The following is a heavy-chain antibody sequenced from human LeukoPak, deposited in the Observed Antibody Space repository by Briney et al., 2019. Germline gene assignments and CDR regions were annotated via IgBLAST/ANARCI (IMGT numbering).Heavy chain of an antibody. J-gene: IGHJ3*02. Sequence: PGRSLRLSCAASGFTFSSYGMHWVRQAPGKGLEWVAVTWYDGSNKYYADSVKGRFTISRDNSKNTLYLQMNSLRAEDTAVYYCARAADDSSGYYVTDAFDIWGQGTMVTVSS. D-gene: IGHD3-22*01. CDR3: ARAADDSSGYYVTDAFDI. CDR2: TWYDGSNK. V-gene: IGHV3-33*01. CDR1: GFTFSSYG.